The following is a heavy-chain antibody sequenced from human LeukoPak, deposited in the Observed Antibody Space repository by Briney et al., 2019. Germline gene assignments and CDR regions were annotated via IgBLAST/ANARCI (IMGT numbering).Heavy chain of an antibody. V-gene: IGHV3-7*05. Sequence: GGSLRLSCAASGFTFESYWMSWVRQAPGRGLEGVANIKQDGSEVFYVDSVKGRFTISRDNAKNSLFLQMNSLRAEDTAVYFCARVVVGVTNRFDPWGQGTLVIVSS. J-gene: IGHJ5*02. CDR3: ARVVVGVTNRFDP. CDR2: IKQDGSEV. D-gene: IGHD2-15*01. CDR1: GFTFESYW.